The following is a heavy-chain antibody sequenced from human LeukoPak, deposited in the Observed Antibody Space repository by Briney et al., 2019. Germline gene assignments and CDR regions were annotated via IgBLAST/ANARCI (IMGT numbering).Heavy chain of an antibody. Sequence: SETLSLTCTVSGGSISSSSYYWGWIRQPPGKGLEWIGSIYYSGSTYYNPSLKSRVTISVDTSKNQFSLKLSSVTAADTAVYYCARSPGILIFGVVIQPPDYWGQGTLVTVSS. CDR3: ARSPGILIFGVVIQPPDY. CDR2: IYYSGST. V-gene: IGHV4-39*07. CDR1: GGSISSSSYY. D-gene: IGHD3-3*01. J-gene: IGHJ4*02.